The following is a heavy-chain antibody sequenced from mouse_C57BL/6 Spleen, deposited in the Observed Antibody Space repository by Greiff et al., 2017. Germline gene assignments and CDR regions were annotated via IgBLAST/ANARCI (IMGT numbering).Heavy chain of an antibody. Sequence: QVQLQQPGTELVKPGASVKLSCKASGYTFTSYWMHWVKQRPGQGLEWIGNINPSNGGTNYNEKFKSKATLTVDKSSSTAYMQLSSLTSEDSAVXYCARWGYGYDGAMDYWGQGTSVTGSS. CDR1: GYTFTSYW. CDR2: INPSNGGT. J-gene: IGHJ4*01. D-gene: IGHD2-2*01. CDR3: ARWGYGYDGAMDY. V-gene: IGHV1-53*01.